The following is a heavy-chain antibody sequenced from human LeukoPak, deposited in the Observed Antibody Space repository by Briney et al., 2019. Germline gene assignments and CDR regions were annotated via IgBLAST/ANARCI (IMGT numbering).Heavy chain of an antibody. Sequence: GGSLRLSCAXPXXTFXXXXXXXXXXXXXXXXXXXAXIKQXGSXKYYVDSXXGRFTISRDNAKNSLYLQMNSLRXEDTAVYYCASQLDGTLDYWGQGTLVTVSS. J-gene: IGHJ4*02. CDR2: IKQXGSXK. D-gene: IGHD2-2*01. CDR1: XXTFXXXX. V-gene: IGHV3-7*02. CDR3: ASQLDGTLDY.